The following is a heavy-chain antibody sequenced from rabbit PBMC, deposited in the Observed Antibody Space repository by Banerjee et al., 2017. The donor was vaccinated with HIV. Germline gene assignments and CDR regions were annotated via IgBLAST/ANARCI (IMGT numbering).Heavy chain of an antibody. V-gene: IGHV1S45*01. D-gene: IGHD4-1*01. J-gene: IGHJ4*01. CDR2: IYTGSVST. CDR3: ARDLAGVIGWNFNL. CDR1: GFSFSSYW. Sequence: QEQLEESGGDLVKPEGSLTLTCTASGFSFSSYWMCWVRQAPGKGLEWIGCIYTGSVSTYYASWAKGRFTISKTSSTTVTLQMTSLTAADTATYLCARDLAGVIGWNFNLWGQGTLVTVS.